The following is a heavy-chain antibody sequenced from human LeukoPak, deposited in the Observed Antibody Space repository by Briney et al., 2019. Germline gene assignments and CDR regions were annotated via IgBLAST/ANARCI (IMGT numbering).Heavy chain of an antibody. Sequence: RTSETLSLTCTVSGGSISSYYWSWIRQPPGKGLEWIGYIYTSGSTNYNPSLKSRVTISVDTSKNQFSLKLSSVTAADTAVYYCARQALNIPGPWNAFDIWGQGTMVTVSS. CDR1: GGSISSYY. J-gene: IGHJ3*02. D-gene: IGHD1-1*01. CDR2: IYTSGST. CDR3: ARQALNIPGPWNAFDI. V-gene: IGHV4-4*09.